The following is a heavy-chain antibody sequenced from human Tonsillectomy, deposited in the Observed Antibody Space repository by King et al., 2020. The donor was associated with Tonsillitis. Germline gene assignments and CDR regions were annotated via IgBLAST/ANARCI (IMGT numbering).Heavy chain of an antibody. Sequence: VQLVESGGGLVQPGGSLRLSCAFSGFTFSSYWMEGVRQAPGKGLVSVSRVNGDGSYINYEDSVKGRFTISRDNAKNTVYLQMNSLRGEDTAVYYCARTADGDHLDYWGQGTQVTVSS. CDR3: ARTADGDHLDY. CDR1: GFTFSSYW. V-gene: IGHV3-74*01. CDR2: VNGDGSYI. J-gene: IGHJ4*02. D-gene: IGHD4-17*01.